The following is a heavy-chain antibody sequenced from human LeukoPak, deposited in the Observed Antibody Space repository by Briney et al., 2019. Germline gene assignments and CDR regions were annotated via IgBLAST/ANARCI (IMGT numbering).Heavy chain of an antibody. CDR2: IWYDASNK. V-gene: IGHV3-33*01. J-gene: IGHJ4*02. Sequence: GGSLRLSCAASGFTFSSFGMHWVRQAPGKGLEWVAVIWYDASNKYYADSVKGRFTISRDNSKNTLYLQMSSLGEDDTAVYYCVRGVGVSRFNYLDSWGQGTLVIVSS. D-gene: IGHD6-13*01. CDR1: GFTFSSFG. CDR3: VRGVGVSRFNYLDS.